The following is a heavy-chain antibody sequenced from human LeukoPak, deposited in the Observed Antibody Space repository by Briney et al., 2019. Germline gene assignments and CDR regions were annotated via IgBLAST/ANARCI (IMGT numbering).Heavy chain of an antibody. CDR1: GYTFTSYD. V-gene: IGHV1-8*01. Sequence: ASVKVSCKASGYTFTSYDINWVRQATGQGLEWMGWMNPNSGNTGYAQKSQGRVTMTRNTSTSTACMELSSLRSEDTAVYYCARGYRDSSGWYKTSFFDYWGQGTLVTVSS. CDR3: ARGYRDSSGWYKTSFFDY. CDR2: MNPNSGNT. J-gene: IGHJ4*02. D-gene: IGHD6-19*01.